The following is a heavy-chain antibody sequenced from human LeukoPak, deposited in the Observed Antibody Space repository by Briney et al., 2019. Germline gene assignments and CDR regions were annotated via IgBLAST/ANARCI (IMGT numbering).Heavy chain of an antibody. CDR3: ARAPGDGSSTVRWFDP. CDR1: CGSFSGYY. CDR2: INHSGST. J-gene: IGHJ5*02. Sequence: SETLSLTCAVYCGSFSGYYWSWIRQPPGKGLEWIGEINHSGSTNYNPPLKSRVTISVDTSKQQFSLKLSSVTAADTAVYYCARAPGDGSSTVRWFDPWGQGTLVTVSS. D-gene: IGHD6-6*01. V-gene: IGHV4-34*01.